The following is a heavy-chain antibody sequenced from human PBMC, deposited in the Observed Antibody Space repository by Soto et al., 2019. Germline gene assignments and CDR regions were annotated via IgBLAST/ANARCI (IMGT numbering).Heavy chain of an antibody. D-gene: IGHD3-10*01. Sequence: SVKVSCKASGGTFSSYTISWVRQAPGQGLEWMGRIIPILGIANYAQKFQGRVTVTADKSTSTAYMELSSLRSEDTAVYYCARDHYYGSGGNFGYWGQGTLVTVSS. CDR3: ARDHYYGSGGNFGY. CDR1: GGTFSSYT. CDR2: IIPILGIA. V-gene: IGHV1-69*04. J-gene: IGHJ4*02.